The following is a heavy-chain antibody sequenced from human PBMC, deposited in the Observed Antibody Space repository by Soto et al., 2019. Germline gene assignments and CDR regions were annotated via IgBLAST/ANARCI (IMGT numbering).Heavy chain of an antibody. V-gene: IGHV4-34*01. D-gene: IGHD1-26*01. CDR1: GGSFSGYY. Sequence: PSGTLSLTSEVDGGSFSGYYWGWIRHPPGKGLEGIGEINHSGGTTYNPSLKSRGPISVDTSKNQFSLTLSSVAAGDTAVYSCTRPGRRVGASPFDNRGEGTRVTVSS. CDR2: INHSGGT. CDR3: TRPGRRVGASPFDN. J-gene: IGHJ4*02.